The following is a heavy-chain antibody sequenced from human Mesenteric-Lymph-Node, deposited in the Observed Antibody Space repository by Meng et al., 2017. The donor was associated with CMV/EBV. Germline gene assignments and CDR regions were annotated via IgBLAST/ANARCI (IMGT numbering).Heavy chain of an antibody. CDR3: AKVGYSGSYYTSGDACDV. D-gene: IGHD1-26*01. J-gene: IGHJ3*01. CDR2: IYSAGSST. CDR1: GFTFSSYA. Sequence: ETLSLTCAASGFTFSSYAMSWVRQAPGKGLEWVSVIYSAGSSTYYADSVKGRFTISRDNSKNTLYLQMNCLRAEDTAVYYCAKVGYSGSYYTSGDACDVWGQGTMVTVSS. V-gene: IGHV3-23*03.